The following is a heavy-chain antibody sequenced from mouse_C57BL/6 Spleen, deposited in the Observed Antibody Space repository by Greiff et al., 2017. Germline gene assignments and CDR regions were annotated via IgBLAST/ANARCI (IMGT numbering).Heavy chain of an antibody. D-gene: IGHD1-1*01. CDR2: INPNNGGT. CDR3: ASRFITTVVAHYYAMDY. V-gene: IGHV1-26*01. Sequence: EVQLQQSGPELVKPGASVKISCKASGYTFTDYYMNWVKQSHGQSLEWIGDINPNNGGTSYNQKFKGKATLTVDKSSSTAYMELRSLTSEDSAVYYCASRFITTVVAHYYAMDYWGQGTSVTVAS. CDR1: GYTFTDYY. J-gene: IGHJ4*01.